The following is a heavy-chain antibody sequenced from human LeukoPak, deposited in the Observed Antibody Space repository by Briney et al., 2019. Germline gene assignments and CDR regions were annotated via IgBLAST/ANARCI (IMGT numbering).Heavy chain of an antibody. J-gene: IGHJ4*02. Sequence: PGGSLRLSCAASAFTFSTYAMAWVRQAPGKGLEWVSSISSTGDITYFADSVQGRFTISRDNSKNTLYLHMNSLRAEDTAVYYCARDRAYSSGWYGRYFDYWGQGTLVTVSS. D-gene: IGHD6-19*01. CDR3: ARDRAYSSGWYGRYFDY. CDR1: AFTFSTYA. CDR2: ISSTGDIT. V-gene: IGHV3-23*01.